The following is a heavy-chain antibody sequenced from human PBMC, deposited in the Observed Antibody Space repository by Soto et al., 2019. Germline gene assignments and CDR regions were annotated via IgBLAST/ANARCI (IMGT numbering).Heavy chain of an antibody. J-gene: IGHJ4*02. D-gene: IGHD6-13*01. Sequence: GGSLRLSCAASGFTFSSYSMNWVRQAPGKGLEWVSSISSSSSYIYYADSVKGRFTISRDNAKNSLYLQMNSLRAEDTAVYYCARDLAGIAAAGTVWGLIGYWGQGTLVTVSS. CDR3: ARDLAGIAAAGTVWGLIGY. V-gene: IGHV3-21*01. CDR1: GFTFSSYS. CDR2: ISSSSSYI.